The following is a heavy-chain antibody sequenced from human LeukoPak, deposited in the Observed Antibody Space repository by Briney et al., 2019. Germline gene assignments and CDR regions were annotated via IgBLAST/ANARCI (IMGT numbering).Heavy chain of an antibody. CDR3: ARGAATGPTLGFDY. Sequence: PGGSLRLSCAASGFTFSSYAMSWVRQAPGKGLEWVSVMYTGGTPYYADSVKGRFTISRDISKNTLYLQMTSLRAEDTAVYYCARGAATGPTLGFDYWGQGTLVMVSS. D-gene: IGHD6-13*01. CDR1: GFTFSSYA. CDR2: MYTGGTP. J-gene: IGHJ4*02. V-gene: IGHV3-53*01.